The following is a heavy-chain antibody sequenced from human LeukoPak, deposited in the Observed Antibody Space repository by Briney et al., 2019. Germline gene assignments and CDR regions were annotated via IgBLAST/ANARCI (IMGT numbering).Heavy chain of an antibody. J-gene: IGHJ4*02. V-gene: IGHV4-39*07. CDR1: GGSISSSAYY. CDR3: STRDVGATGDY. D-gene: IGHD1-26*01. Sequence: SETLSLTCTVSGGSISSSAYYWGWIRQPPGKGLEWIATIYYTGSSYYEPSLKSRVTISVDTSKNQFSLKLSSVTAADTAVYYCSTRDVGATGDYWGQGTLVTVSS. CDR2: IYYTGSS.